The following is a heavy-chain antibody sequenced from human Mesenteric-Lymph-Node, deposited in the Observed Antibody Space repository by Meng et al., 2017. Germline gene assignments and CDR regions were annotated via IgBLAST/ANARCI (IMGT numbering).Heavy chain of an antibody. Sequence: QVQWVQSGAEVQKPGASVKVSCKASGYTFTVYYMHWVRQAPGQGLEWMGRINPHTGGINYAQEFQGRVAMTRDTSISTAYMELSRLRTDDTAVYYCAKIGSNHQFDLWGQGTLVTVSS. CDR1: GYTFTVYY. V-gene: IGHV1-2*06. CDR3: AKIGSNHQFDL. D-gene: IGHD4-11*01. J-gene: IGHJ4*02. CDR2: INPHTGGI.